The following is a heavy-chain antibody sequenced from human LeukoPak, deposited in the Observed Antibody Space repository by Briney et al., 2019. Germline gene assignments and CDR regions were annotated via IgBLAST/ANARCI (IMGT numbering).Heavy chain of an antibody. J-gene: IGHJ4*02. Sequence: PSETLSLTCAVSGYSLSSGYYWGWIRQPPGKGLEWIGSIYHSGSTYYNPSLKSRVTISVDTSKNQFSLKLSSVTAADTAVYYCASSPEDLNDYSNLRFDYWGQGTLVTVSS. CDR2: IYHSGST. D-gene: IGHD4-11*01. CDR3: ASSPEDLNDYSNLRFDY. CDR1: GYSLSSGYY. V-gene: IGHV4-38-2*01.